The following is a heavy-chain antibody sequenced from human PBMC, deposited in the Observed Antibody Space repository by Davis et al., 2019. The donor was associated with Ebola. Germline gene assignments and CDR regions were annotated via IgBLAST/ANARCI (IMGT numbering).Heavy chain of an antibody. CDR1: GYSISSASY. Sequence: SETLSLTCTVSGYSISSASYWGWVLLPPGLGLAWLESIYHSGSTYYNPSLKSRVTISVDTSKNQFSLKMTSVTAADTAVYYCAITTDRFSSGWFDYYYFGMDVWGQGTTVTVSS. CDR3: AITTDRFSSGWFDYYYFGMDV. J-gene: IGHJ6*02. V-gene: IGHV4-38-2*02. D-gene: IGHD6-19*01. CDR2: IYHSGST.